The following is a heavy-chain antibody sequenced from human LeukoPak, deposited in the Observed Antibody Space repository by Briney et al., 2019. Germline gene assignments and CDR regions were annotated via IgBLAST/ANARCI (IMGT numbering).Heavy chain of an antibody. CDR2: IYSSGST. J-gene: IGHJ4*02. CDR1: GGSISNYF. CDR3: ARDSCSGNSCYRESQFDS. V-gene: IGHV4-4*07. D-gene: IGHD2-15*01. Sequence: SETLSLTCIVSGGSISNYFWSWIRQPAGEGLEWIWRIYSSGSTSYSPSLRSRVTMSVDTSKNQYSLKLSYVTAADTAVYYCARDSCSGNSCYRESQFDSWGQGTLVTVSS.